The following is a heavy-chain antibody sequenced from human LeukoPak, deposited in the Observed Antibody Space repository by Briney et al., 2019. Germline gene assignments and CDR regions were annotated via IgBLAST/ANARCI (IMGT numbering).Heavy chain of an antibody. J-gene: IGHJ4*02. V-gene: IGHV3-7*03. Sequence: GGSLRLSCAASGFTFSRYWMSWVRQAPGKGLEWVANIKQDGSEKYYVDSVKGRLTISRDNAKNSLFLQMNNPRAEDTAVYYCATHSGWRFDYWGQGTLVTVSS. CDR3: ATHSGWRFDY. CDR2: IKQDGSEK. CDR1: GFTFSRYW. D-gene: IGHD6-19*01.